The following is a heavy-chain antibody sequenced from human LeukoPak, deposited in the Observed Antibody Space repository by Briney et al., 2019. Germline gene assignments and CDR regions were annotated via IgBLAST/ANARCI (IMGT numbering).Heavy chain of an antibody. CDR1: GFTFSSYW. V-gene: IGHV3-7*01. CDR3: APKGSGSPPD. D-gene: IGHD3-10*01. CDR2: INKDGSHK. J-gene: IGHJ4*02. Sequence: GGPLRLSCAASGFTFSSYWMYWVRQAPGKGLEWVANINKDGSHKYYVDSVKGRFTISRDNAKNSLYLQMNSLRVEDTGVYYCAPKGSGSPPDWGQGTLVTVSS.